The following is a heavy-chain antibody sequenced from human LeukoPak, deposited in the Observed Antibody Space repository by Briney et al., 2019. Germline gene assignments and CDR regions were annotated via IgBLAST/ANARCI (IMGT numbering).Heavy chain of an antibody. V-gene: IGHV3-7*03. CDR1: GFTFSSYW. D-gene: IGHD1-1*01. Sequence: GGSLRLSCAASGFTFSSYWMSWVRQAPGKGLEWVANIKQDGSEKYYVDSVKGRFTTSRDNSKDTLYLQMNSLRAEDTAIYYCVKLRTGTATNFDYWGQGTLVTVSS. J-gene: IGHJ4*02. CDR2: IKQDGSEK. CDR3: VKLRTGTATNFDY.